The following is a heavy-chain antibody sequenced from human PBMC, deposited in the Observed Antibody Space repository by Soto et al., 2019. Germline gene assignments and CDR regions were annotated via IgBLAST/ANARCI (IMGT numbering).Heavy chain of an antibody. J-gene: IGHJ6*02. CDR3: ARRERYCSSTSCSYYYYYGMDV. D-gene: IGHD2-2*01. CDR1: GYSFTIYW. V-gene: IGHV5-10-1*01. CDR2: IDPSDSYT. Sequence: GESLKISCKGSGYSFTIYWISWVRQMPVKGLEWMGRIDPSDSYTNYSPSFQGHVTISADKSISTAYLQWSSLEASDTAMYYCARRERYCSSTSCSYYYYYGMDVWGQGTTVTVSS.